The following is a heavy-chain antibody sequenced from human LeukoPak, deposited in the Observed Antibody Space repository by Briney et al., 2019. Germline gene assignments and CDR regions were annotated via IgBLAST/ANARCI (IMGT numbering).Heavy chain of an antibody. V-gene: IGHV4-4*07. D-gene: IGHD3-22*01. J-gene: IGHJ3*02. CDR2: IYTSGST. CDR1: GGSISSYY. Sequence: PSETLSLTCTVSGGSISSYYWSWIRQPAGKGLEWIGRIYTSGSTNYNPSLKSRVTMSVDTSKNQFSLKLSSVTAADTAVYYCARIRSWDSSGYYKTRTYAFDIWGQGTMVTVSS. CDR3: ARIRSWDSSGYYKTRTYAFDI.